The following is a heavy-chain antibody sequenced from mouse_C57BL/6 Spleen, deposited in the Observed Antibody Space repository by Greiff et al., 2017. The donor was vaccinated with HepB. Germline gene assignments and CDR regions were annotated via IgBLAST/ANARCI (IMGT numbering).Heavy chain of an antibody. CDR3: ARGGYFDS. J-gene: IGHJ2*01. CDR2: IYPGDGDT. Sequence: QVQLKESGPELVKPGASVKISCKASGYAFSSSWMNWVKQRPGKGLEWIGRIYPGDGDTNYNGKFKGKATLTADKSSSTAYMQLSSLTSEDSAVYFCARGGYFDSWGQGTTLTVSS. V-gene: IGHV1-82*01. CDR1: GYAFSSSW.